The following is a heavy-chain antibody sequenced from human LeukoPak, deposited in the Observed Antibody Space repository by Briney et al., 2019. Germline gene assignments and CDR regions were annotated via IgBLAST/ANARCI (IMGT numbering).Heavy chain of an antibody. CDR2: IYHSGST. CDR1: GGSISNYC. Sequence: SETLSLTCTVSGGSISNYCWSWIRQPPGKGPEWIGYIYHSGSTNYNPSLRSRVTISVDTSRNHFSLKLRSVTAADTAVYYCARLGQLADDAFDIWGRGTMVTVSS. CDR3: ARLGQLADDAFDI. D-gene: IGHD6-13*01. J-gene: IGHJ3*02. V-gene: IGHV4-59*01.